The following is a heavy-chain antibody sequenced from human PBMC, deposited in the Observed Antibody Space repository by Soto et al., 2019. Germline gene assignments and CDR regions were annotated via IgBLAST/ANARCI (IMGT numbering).Heavy chain of an antibody. CDR2: INPNSGGT. CDR1: GYTFTGYY. V-gene: IGHV1-2*02. J-gene: IGHJ4*02. Sequence: GASVKVSCKASGYTFTGYYMHWVRQAPGQGLEWMGWINPNSGGTNYAQKFQGRVTMTRDTSISTAYMELSRLKSEDTAVYYCARVPYDTTGYYAFWGQGTLVTVSS. D-gene: IGHD3-22*01. CDR3: ARVPYDTTGYYAF.